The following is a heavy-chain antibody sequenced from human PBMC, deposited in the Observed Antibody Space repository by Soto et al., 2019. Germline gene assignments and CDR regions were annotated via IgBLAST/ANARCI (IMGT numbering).Heavy chain of an antibody. CDR1: GGNSNSYS. CDR3: ARDWRQMSRGGFFDY. V-gene: IGHV1-69*06. D-gene: IGHD3-3*01. CDR2: IVPLSGTP. Sequence: QVRLVQSGAEVKKPGSSVKLSCKVSGGNSNSYSIAWVRQAPVQGLQWLGTIVPLSGTPNHAHKFQGRVSITADTSTHTAYLALRSLRYEDTAIYSCARDWRQMSRGGFFDYWGQGRLVTISS. J-gene: IGHJ4*02.